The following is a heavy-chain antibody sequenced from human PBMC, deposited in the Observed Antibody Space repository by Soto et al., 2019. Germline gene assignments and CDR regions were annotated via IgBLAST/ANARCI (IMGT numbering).Heavy chain of an antibody. CDR2: INHSGST. Sequence: SETLSLTCAVYGGSFSGYYWSWIRQPPGKGLEWIGEINHSGSTNYNPSLKSRVTISVDTSKNQFSLKLSSVTAADTAVYYCARGPIVVVPAAIISYGMDVWGQGTTVTVSS. CDR1: GGSFSGYY. V-gene: IGHV4-34*01. D-gene: IGHD2-2*01. J-gene: IGHJ6*02. CDR3: ARGPIVVVPAAIISYGMDV.